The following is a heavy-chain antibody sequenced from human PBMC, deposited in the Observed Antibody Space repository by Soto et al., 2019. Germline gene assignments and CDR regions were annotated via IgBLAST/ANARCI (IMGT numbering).Heavy chain of an antibody. CDR1: GFTFTNYW. J-gene: IGHJ4*02. D-gene: IGHD1-7*01. Sequence: GGSLRLSCAASGFTFTNYWMSWVRQAPGKGLEWVAQINENGSDKKYVDSVRGRFAISRDNAKNSLSLQINSLRVEDTAVYYCARDNGWNYLIYWGQGTLVTVSS. CDR3: ARDNGWNYLIY. CDR2: INENGSDK. V-gene: IGHV3-7*01.